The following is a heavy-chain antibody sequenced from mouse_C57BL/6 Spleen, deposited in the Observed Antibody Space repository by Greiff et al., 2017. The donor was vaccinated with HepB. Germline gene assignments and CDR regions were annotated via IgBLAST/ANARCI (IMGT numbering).Heavy chain of an antibody. CDR1: GYAFSSSW. J-gene: IGHJ1*03. CDR3: ARGPLRLGGYFDV. V-gene: IGHV1-82*01. CDR2: IYPGDGDT. D-gene: IGHD1-2*01. Sequence: QVQLQQSGPELVKPGASVKISCKASGYAFSSSWMNWVKQRPGKGLEWIGRIYPGDGDTNYNGKFKGKATLTADKSSSTAYMQLSSLTSEDSAVYFCARGPLRLGGYFDVWGTGTTVTVSS.